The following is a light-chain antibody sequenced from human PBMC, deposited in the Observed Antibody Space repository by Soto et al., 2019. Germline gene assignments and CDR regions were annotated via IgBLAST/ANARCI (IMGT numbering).Light chain of an antibody. CDR3: LQDYSWPWT. CDR1: QDVRNY. Sequence: AIQMTQSPSSLSPSVGDRLTITCRASQDVRNYVGWYQQKPGKAPKFLIYGAFSLETGIPSRFSGSGYGTEFTLTINSLLPEDFATYFCLQDYSWPWTFGQGTKVEV. V-gene: IGKV1-6*01. CDR2: GAF. J-gene: IGKJ1*01.